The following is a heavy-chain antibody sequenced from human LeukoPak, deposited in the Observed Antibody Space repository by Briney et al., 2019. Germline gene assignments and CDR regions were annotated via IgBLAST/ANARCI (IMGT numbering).Heavy chain of an antibody. J-gene: IGHJ4*02. D-gene: IGHD3-10*01. Sequence: GGSLRLSCAASGFTFSSYSMNWVRQAPGKGLEWVSYISGRSSTKYYADSVKGRFTISRDNAENSLYLQMNSLRVEDTAVYYCARVRLDSGTYSLYYWGQGTLVTVSS. V-gene: IGHV3-48*01. CDR2: ISGRSSTK. CDR1: GFTFSSYS. CDR3: ARVRLDSGTYSLYY.